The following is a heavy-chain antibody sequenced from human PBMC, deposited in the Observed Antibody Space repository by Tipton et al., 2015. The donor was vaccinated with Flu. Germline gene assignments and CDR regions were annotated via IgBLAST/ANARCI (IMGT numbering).Heavy chain of an antibody. V-gene: IGHV3-23*01. Sequence: SLRLSCAASGFTFSSYAMSWVRQAPGKGLEWVSAITASGFSTDYADSVKGRFTISRDNSKDTVSLQMISLSAEDTAVYYCAKGGTTLIRGVRNWFDPWGPGTVVTVST. CDR1: GFTFSSYA. CDR2: ITASGFST. D-gene: IGHD3-10*01. CDR3: AKGGTTLIRGVRNWFDP. J-gene: IGHJ5*02.